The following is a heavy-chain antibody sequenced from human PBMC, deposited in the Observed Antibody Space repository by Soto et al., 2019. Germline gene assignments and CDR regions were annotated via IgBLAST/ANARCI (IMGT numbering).Heavy chain of an antibody. CDR1: GFTFSNYG. V-gene: IGHV3-30*18. J-gene: IGHJ4*02. Sequence: QVQLVESGGGVVQPGRSLRLSCAASGFTFSNYGIYWVRQAPGKGLEWVAHISYDGSNTDYADSVKGRFTISRDDSKDTLFLQMNSLRVDDTAINFCAKSKYSGYVSRRGYYFDCWGQGTLVTVCS. CDR3: AKSKYSGYVSRRGYYFDC. CDR2: ISYDGSNT. D-gene: IGHD5-12*01.